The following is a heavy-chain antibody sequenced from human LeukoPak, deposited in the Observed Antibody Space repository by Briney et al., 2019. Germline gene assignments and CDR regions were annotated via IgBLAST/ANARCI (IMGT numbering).Heavy chain of an antibody. CDR2: NSSSSDYI. J-gene: IGHJ4*02. CDR3: TRGDFYYYDTDY. V-gene: IGHV3-21*01. D-gene: IGHD3-22*01. Sequence: PGGSLRLSCAASGFTFSSYCLTWVRQAPGKGLEWVSSNSSSSDYIYYADSLKGRFTISRDNAKNSLYLQMDSLRVEDTAVYYCTRGDFYYYDTDYWGQGTLVTVSS. CDR1: GFTFSSYC.